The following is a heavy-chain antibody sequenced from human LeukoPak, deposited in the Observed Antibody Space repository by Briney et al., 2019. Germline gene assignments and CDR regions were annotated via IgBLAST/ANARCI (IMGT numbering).Heavy chain of an antibody. CDR1: GYTFINYG. J-gene: IGHJ4*02. CDR2: ISAYNGNT. CDR3: ARDPDGDYDFDY. V-gene: IGHV1-18*01. Sequence: ASVKVSCKASGYTFINYGISWVRQAPGQGLEWMGWISAYNGNTNYAQKVQGRVTMTTDTSTSTAYMELRSLRSGDTAGYYCARDPDGDYDFDYWGQGTLVTVSS. D-gene: IGHD4-17*01.